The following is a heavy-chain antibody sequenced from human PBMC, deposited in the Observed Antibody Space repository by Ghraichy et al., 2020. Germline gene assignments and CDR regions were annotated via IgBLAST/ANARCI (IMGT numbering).Heavy chain of an antibody. D-gene: IGHD3-10*01. CDR3: AAIYGSGSCHEY. CDR2: SSYSGRT. V-gene: IGHV4-59*03. J-gene: IGHJ4*02. CDR1: GASIRSYY. Sequence: SETLSLTCTVSGASIRSYYWSSLLQPPGKGLEWIGFSSYSGRTNYSPSLKSRVTISVDTSKNQFSLKVTSVAAADTAVYYCAAIYGSGSCHEYWGQGTLVIVPS.